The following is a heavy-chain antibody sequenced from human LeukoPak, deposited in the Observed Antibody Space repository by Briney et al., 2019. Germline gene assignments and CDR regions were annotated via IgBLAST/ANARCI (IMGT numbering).Heavy chain of an antibody. CDR2: INHSGST. CDR3: ARAYSSSWYYFDY. Sequence: SETLSLTCTVYGGSFSGYYWSWIRQPPGKGLEWIGEINHSGSTNYNPSLKSRVTISVDTSKNQFSLKLSSVTAADTAVYYCARAYSSSWYYFDYWGQGTLVTVSS. CDR1: GGSFSGYY. V-gene: IGHV4-34*01. J-gene: IGHJ4*02. D-gene: IGHD6-13*01.